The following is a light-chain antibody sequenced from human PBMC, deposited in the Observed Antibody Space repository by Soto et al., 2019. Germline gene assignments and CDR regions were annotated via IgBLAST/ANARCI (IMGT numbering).Light chain of an antibody. CDR3: AAWDDRLNGNVV. CDR1: TSNIGSNT. J-gene: IGLJ2*01. Sequence: QSALTQPPSASGTPGQRVTISCSGSTSNIGSNTVNWYQQLPGTAPKLLIYSNNQRPSGVPDRFSGSKSGTSASLAISGLQSEDEADYYCAAWDDRLNGNVVFGGGTKLTVL. CDR2: SNN. V-gene: IGLV1-44*01.